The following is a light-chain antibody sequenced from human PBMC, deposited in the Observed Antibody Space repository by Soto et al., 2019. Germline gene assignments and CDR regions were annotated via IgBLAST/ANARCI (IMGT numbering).Light chain of an antibody. Sequence: DIFRTQTLLSLCVSPGQPASISFKSSQSLLHSDGKTYLYWYLQKPGQPPQLLIYEVSNRFPGMPDRFSGSGSATDFTLKIRRVEAEDVGIYYCMQTIQLPWTFGQRTKVDIK. V-gene: IGKV2D-29*01. CDR2: EVS. CDR3: MQTIQLPWT. CDR1: QSLLHSDGKTY. J-gene: IGKJ1*01.